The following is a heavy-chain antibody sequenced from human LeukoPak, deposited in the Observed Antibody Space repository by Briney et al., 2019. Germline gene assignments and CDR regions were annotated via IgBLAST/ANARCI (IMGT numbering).Heavy chain of an antibody. CDR2: ISAYNGNT. V-gene: IGHV1-18*01. J-gene: IGHJ4*02. CDR1: GYTFTSYG. CDR3: TTNLRGLYDYVWGSYRYVLSY. D-gene: IGHD3-16*02. Sequence: ASVKVSCKASGYTFTSYGISWVRQAPGQGLEWMGWISAYNGNTNYAQKLQGRVTMTTDTSTSTAYMELRSLRSDDTAVYYCTTNLRGLYDYVWGSYRYVLSYWGQGTLVTVSS.